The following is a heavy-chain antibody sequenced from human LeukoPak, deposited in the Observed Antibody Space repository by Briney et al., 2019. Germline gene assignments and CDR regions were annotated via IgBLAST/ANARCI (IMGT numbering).Heavy chain of an antibody. V-gene: IGHV5-51*01. CDR1: GYSFTDYW. Sequence: GESLKISCKGSGYSFTDYWIGWVRQMPGKGLEWMGIIYPGDSDTRYSPSFQGQVTISADKSISTAYLQWNSLKASDTAMYYCARHESHGYCSGGSCYTFDYWGQGTLVTVSS. D-gene: IGHD2-15*01. J-gene: IGHJ4*02. CDR3: ARHESHGYCSGGSCYTFDY. CDR2: IYPGDSDT.